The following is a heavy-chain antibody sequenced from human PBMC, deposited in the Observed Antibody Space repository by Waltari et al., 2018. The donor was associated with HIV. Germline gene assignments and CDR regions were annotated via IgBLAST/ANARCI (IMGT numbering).Heavy chain of an antibody. V-gene: IGHV3-74*01. D-gene: IGHD1-7*01. CDR2: INSDGSST. J-gene: IGHJ4*02. Sequence: EVQLVESGGGLVRPGGSLRLSCAASGFPFSSYWTHWVRQAPGKGLVWVSRINSDGSSTSYADSVKGRFTISRDNAKNTLYLQMNSLRAEDTAVYYCARAGRDGKLPPDYWGQGTLVTVSS. CDR3: ARAGRDGKLPPDY. CDR1: GFPFSSYW.